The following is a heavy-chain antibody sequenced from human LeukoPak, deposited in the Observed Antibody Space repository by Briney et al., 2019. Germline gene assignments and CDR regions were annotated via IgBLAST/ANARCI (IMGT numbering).Heavy chain of an antibody. D-gene: IGHD3-10*01. V-gene: IGHV5-51*01. Sequence: GESLKISCKGSGYSFTSYWIGWVRQMPGKGLEWMGITYPGDSDTRYSPSFQGQVTISADKSISTAYLQWSSLKASDTAMYYYARPPSDGAGHFDYWGQGTLVTVSS. J-gene: IGHJ4*02. CDR2: TYPGDSDT. CDR1: GYSFTSYW. CDR3: ARPPSDGAGHFDY.